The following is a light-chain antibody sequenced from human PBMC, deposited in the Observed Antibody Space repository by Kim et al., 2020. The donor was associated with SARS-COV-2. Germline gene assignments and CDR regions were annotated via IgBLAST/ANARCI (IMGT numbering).Light chain of an antibody. J-gene: IGLJ2*01. Sequence: SSELTQDPAVSVALGQTVRITCQGDSLRTYYASWFQQKPGQAPILIIYGKNNRPSGIPDRFSGSSSGNTASLTVTGAPAAGEADYYCPSRGKHGDHVV. CDR1: SLRTYY. V-gene: IGLV3-19*01. CDR3: PSRGKHGDHVV. CDR2: GKN.